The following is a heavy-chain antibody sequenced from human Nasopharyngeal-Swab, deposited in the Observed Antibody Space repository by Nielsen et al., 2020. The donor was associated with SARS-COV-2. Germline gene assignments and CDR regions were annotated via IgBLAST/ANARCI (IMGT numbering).Heavy chain of an antibody. CDR2: ISYDGSNK. V-gene: IGHV3-30*04. D-gene: IGHD3-3*01. J-gene: IGHJ6*03. Sequence: WIRQPPGKGLEWVAVISYDGSNKYYADSVKGRLTISRDNAKNSLYLQMNSLRAEDTAVYYCARDLGFNTIFGVVIRKPYYMDVWGKGTTVTVSS. CDR3: ARDLGFNTIFGVVIRKPYYMDV.